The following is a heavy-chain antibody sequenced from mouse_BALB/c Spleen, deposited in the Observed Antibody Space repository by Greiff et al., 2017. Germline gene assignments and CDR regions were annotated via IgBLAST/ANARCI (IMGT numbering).Heavy chain of an antibody. CDR1: GFTFSSFG. CDR3: ARPLYGNYPAY. J-gene: IGHJ3*01. D-gene: IGHD2-1*01. Sequence: EVQVVESGGGLVQPGGSRKLSCAASGFTFSSFGMHWVRQAPEKGLEWVAYISSGSSTIYYADTVKGRFTISRDNPKNTLFLQMTSLRSEDTAMYYCARPLYGNYPAYWGQGTLVTVSA. V-gene: IGHV5-17*02. CDR2: ISSGSSTI.